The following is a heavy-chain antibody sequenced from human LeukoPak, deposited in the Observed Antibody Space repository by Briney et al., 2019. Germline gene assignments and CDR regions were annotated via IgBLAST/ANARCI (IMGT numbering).Heavy chain of an antibody. CDR2: IYPRDSDT. Sequence: GESLKISCKGSGSTLTNYWIGCVRQMPGKGLEWMGIIYPRDSDTRYSPSFQGQVTISADKSINTAYLQWSSLKASDTAMYYCATRGVQPSDGFDIWGQGTMVTVSS. V-gene: IGHV5-51*01. J-gene: IGHJ3*02. D-gene: IGHD3-10*01. CDR3: ATRGVQPSDGFDI. CDR1: GSTLTNYW.